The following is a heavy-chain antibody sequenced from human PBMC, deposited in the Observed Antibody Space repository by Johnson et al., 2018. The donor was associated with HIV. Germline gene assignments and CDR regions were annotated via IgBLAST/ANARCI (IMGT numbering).Heavy chain of an antibody. J-gene: IGHJ3*02. CDR2: ISSSGSTI. D-gene: IGHD2-2*01. CDR3: AGSEVPAPSPPAGAFDI. CDR1: GFTFSDYY. Sequence: QVQLVESGGGLVKPGGSLRLSCVASGFTFSDYYMSWIRQAPGKGLEWVSYISSSGSTIYYADSVNGRFTISRDNAKNSLYLQMNSLRAEDTAVYYCAGSEVPAPSPPAGAFDIWGQGTMVTVSS. V-gene: IGHV3-11*04.